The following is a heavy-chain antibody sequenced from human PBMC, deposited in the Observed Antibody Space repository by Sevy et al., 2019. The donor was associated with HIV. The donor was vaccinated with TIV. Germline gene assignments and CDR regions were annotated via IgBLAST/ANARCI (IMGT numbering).Heavy chain of an antibody. V-gene: IGHV3-11*05. CDR3: AGDFMPVASAGTGASGV. Sequence: GGSLRLSCVASGFIFGDRYMSWIRQAPGKGLEWVSFISSRSSEINYADSVKGRFTISRDNAKNSLYLQMNSLRAEDTAVYYCAGDFMPVASAGTGASGVWGQGTAVTVSS. CDR2: ISSRSSEI. CDR1: GFIFGDRY. J-gene: IGHJ6*02. D-gene: IGHD6-13*01.